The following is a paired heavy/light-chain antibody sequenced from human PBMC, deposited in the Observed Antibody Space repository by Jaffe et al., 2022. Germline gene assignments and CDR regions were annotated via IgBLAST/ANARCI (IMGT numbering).Light chain of an antibody. CDR1: QSVGID. J-gene: IGKJ2*01. CDR3: QQYNDWPPYT. Sequence: EVVMTQSPATLAVSPGERATLSCRASQSVGIDIAWYQQTPGQAPRLLIYGASTRTTGIPARFSGSGSGTEFTLTISSLQSEDFAVYYCQQYNDWPPYTFGQGTKLEIK. CDR2: GAS. V-gene: IGKV3-15*01.
Heavy chain of an antibody. V-gene: IGHV4-39*01. CDR2: VYSDGYT. J-gene: IGHJ4*02. CDR1: GDSVSTTGYY. D-gene: IGHD3-3*01. CDR3: GRHWRP. Sequence: QVQLQESGPGLVRPSETLSLTCTVSGDSVSTTGYYWAWIRQPPGKGLEWIASVYSDGYTYYNPSLKRRVTISVDTSKNQFSLKLPSVTAADTATYYCGRHWRPWGQGILVIVSS.